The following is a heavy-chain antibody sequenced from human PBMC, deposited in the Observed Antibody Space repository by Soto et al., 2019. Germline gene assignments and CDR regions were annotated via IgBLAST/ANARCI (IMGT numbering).Heavy chain of an antibody. V-gene: IGHV3-30-3*01. CDR3: TQYYYGSGSYFHDAFDI. CDR1: GFTFKNYA. CDR2: ISFDGNHQ. Sequence: PGGSLRLSCAASGFTFKNYALHWVRQAPGKGLEWVAVISFDGNHQYYADSVKGRFTISRDDFKNTVFLQMNSLRAEETAVDYCTQYYYGSGSYFHDAFDIWGQGTMVTVSS. D-gene: IGHD3-10*01. J-gene: IGHJ3*02.